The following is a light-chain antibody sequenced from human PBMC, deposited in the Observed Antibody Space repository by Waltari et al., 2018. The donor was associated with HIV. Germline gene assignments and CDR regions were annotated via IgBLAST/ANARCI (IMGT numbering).Light chain of an antibody. CDR3: GSWSSKGTPWV. Sequence: QPALTQPASVSGSPGQSILISCSRSTTDLVENYFCWYQQHPGKAPQLLIYETTKRPSGISDRFSGSKSDGTASLTISGLRSEDEAQYFCGSWSSKGTPWVFGGGTKVTVL. V-gene: IGLV2-14*01. CDR1: TTDLVENY. CDR2: ETT. J-gene: IGLJ3*02.